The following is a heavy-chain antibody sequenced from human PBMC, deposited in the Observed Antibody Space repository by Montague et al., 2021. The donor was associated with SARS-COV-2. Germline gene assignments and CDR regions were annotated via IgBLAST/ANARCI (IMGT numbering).Heavy chain of an antibody. CDR2: IYDSGNV. Sequence: SETLSLTCAVSGGSIRNYYWSWIRQPPGRGLEWIAYIYDSGNVDYNHSHKSRVTILVDTSKNQFSLKLSSVTAADTAVYYCERHRGSGSSWFDSWGQGALVTVSS. J-gene: IGHJ5*01. D-gene: IGHD6-13*01. V-gene: IGHV4-59*08. CDR3: ERHRGSGSSWFDS. CDR1: GGSIRNYY.